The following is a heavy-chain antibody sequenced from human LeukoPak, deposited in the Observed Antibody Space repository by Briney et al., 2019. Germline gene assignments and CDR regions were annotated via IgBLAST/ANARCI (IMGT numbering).Heavy chain of an antibody. V-gene: IGHV3-48*03. J-gene: IGHJ4*02. CDR3: ARDRTCDY. CDR1: GFTFSTYE. CDR2: ISSSGRTI. Sequence: GGSLRLSCAASGFTFSTYEMNWVRQAPGKGLEWISYISSSGRTIHYADSVKGRFTISRDNAKNSLYLQMNSLRAEDTAVYYCARDRTCDYWGQGTLVTVSS.